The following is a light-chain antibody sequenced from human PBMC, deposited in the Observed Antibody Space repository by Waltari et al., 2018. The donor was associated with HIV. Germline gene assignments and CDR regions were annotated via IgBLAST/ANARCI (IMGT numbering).Light chain of an antibody. V-gene: IGLV2-8*01. CDR1: HSDIGGYNY. J-gene: IGLJ2*01. CDR3: SSYANKNGFYVV. CDR2: EVT. Sequence: SALTQPPSASGSPGQSVTISCTGTHSDIGGYNYVSWYQQHPGKAPKRVISEVTKRPSGVPGRFSGSKSGTTASLTVSGLQAEDEADYYCSSYANKNGFYVVFGGGTRLTVL.